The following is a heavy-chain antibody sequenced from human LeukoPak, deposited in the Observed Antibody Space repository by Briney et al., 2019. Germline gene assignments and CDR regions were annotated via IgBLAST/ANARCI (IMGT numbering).Heavy chain of an antibody. CDR2: IYYSGTT. CDR1: GGSITSYY. CDR3: ARHIPGNPYFDY. Sequence: KASETLSLTCTVSGGSITSYYWSWIRQPPGKGLEWIGYIYYSGTTNYNPPLKSRVTISVETSKNQFSLKLRSVTAADTAVHYCARHIPGNPYFDYWGQGTLVTVSS. J-gene: IGHJ4*02. V-gene: IGHV4-59*08. D-gene: IGHD2/OR15-2a*01.